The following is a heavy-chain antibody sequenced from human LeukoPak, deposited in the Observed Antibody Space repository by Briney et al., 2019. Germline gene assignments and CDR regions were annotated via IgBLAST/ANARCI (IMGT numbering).Heavy chain of an antibody. D-gene: IGHD3-10*01. Sequence: GGSLRLSCAAFGFTFSSYAMHWVRQAPGKWLEWVSVISFDGSDKYYADSVKGRFTISRDKSKNTLYLQMNSLRPEDTAIYYCARDSSYYASGREFDPWGQGTLVTVSS. CDR1: GFTFSSYA. CDR3: ARDSSYYASGREFDP. V-gene: IGHV3-30-3*01. CDR2: ISFDGSDK. J-gene: IGHJ5*02.